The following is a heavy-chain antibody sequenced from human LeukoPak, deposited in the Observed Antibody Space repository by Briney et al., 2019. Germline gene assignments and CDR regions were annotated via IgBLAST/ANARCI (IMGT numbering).Heavy chain of an antibody. Sequence: KTSETLSLTCTVSGGSISSYYWSWIRQPPGKGLEWIGYIYYSGSTNYNPSLKSRVTISVDTSKNQFSLKLSSVTAADTAVYYCARGVIAAAGKTNYYYYYYMDVWGKGTTVTISS. CDR1: GGSISSYY. V-gene: IGHV4-59*01. CDR3: ARGVIAAAGKTNYYYYYYMDV. CDR2: IYYSGST. J-gene: IGHJ6*03. D-gene: IGHD6-13*01.